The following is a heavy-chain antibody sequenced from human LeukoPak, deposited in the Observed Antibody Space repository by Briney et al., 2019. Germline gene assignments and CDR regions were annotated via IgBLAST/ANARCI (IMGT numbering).Heavy chain of an antibody. CDR2: INHSGST. D-gene: IGHD6-25*01. Sequence: SETLSLTCAVYGGSFSGYYWSWIRQPPGKGLEWIGEINHSGSTNYNPSLKSRVTISVDTSKNQFSLKLSSVTAADTAVYYCARELSPAINTADAFDIWGQGTMVTVSS. CDR3: ARELSPAINTADAFDI. CDR1: GGSFSGYY. J-gene: IGHJ3*02. V-gene: IGHV4-34*01.